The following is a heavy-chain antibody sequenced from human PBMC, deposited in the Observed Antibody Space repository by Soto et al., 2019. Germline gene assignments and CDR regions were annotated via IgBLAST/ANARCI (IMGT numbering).Heavy chain of an antibody. CDR2: IYTSGST. CDR1: GGSISSYY. J-gene: IGHJ4*02. V-gene: IGHV4-4*07. Sequence: SETLSLTCTVSGGSISSYYWSWIRQPAGKGLEWIGRIYTSGSTNYNPSLKSRVTTSVDTSENQFSLKLSSVTAADTAVYYCARACSSNSCYDVFDYWGQGTLVTVSS. D-gene: IGHD2-2*01. CDR3: ARACSSNSCYDVFDY.